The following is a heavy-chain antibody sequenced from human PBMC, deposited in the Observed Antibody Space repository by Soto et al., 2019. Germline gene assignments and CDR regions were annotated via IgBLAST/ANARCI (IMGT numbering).Heavy chain of an antibody. J-gene: IGHJ4*02. CDR2: IYYDGSNK. Sequence: QVQLVESGGGVVQPGTSLRLSCAASGFTFSNYGMHWVRQAPGKGLEWVAVIYYDGSNKYSADSVKGRFSISRDNSKNTLFLQMNSLRVVDTAIYYCARDRSTTFDYWGQGALVTVSS. D-gene: IGHD4-17*01. V-gene: IGHV3-33*01. CDR3: ARDRSTTFDY. CDR1: GFTFSNYG.